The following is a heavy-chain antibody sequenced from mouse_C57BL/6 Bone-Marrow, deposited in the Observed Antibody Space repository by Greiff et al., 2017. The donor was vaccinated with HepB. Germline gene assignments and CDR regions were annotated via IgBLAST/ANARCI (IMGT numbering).Heavy chain of an antibody. Sequence: EVQLQQSGPVLVKPGASVKMSCKASGYTFTDYYMNWVKQSHGKGLEWIGVINPYNGGTSYNQKFKGKATLTVDQSSSPAYMELNSLTSEDSAVYCCAKGTGSWFAYWGQGTLVTVSA. CDR3: AKGTGSWFAY. D-gene: IGHD4-1*01. CDR1: GYTFTDYY. J-gene: IGHJ3*01. V-gene: IGHV1-19*01. CDR2: INPYNGGT.